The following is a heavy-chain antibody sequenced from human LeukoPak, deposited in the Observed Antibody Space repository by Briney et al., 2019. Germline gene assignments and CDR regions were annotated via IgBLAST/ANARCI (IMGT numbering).Heavy chain of an antibody. CDR2: ISGSGGST. J-gene: IGHJ4*02. Sequence: GGSLSLSCAAPGFIFSNYAMSWVRQAPGKGLEWVSTISGSGGSTYYADSVKGRFTISRDTSKNTLYLQMNSLRAEDTAVYYCARRTMVRGVDWGQGTLVAVSS. V-gene: IGHV3-23*01. CDR3: ARRTMVRGVD. CDR1: GFIFSNYA. D-gene: IGHD3-10*01.